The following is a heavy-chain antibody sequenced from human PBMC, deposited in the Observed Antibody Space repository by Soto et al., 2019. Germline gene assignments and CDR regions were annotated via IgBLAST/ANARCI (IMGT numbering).Heavy chain of an antibody. D-gene: IGHD3-22*01. Sequence: SVKVSCKASGGTFSSYAISWVRQAPGQGLEWMGGIIPIFGTANYAQKFQGRVTITADESTSTAYMELSSLRSEDTAVYYCARDLRHYYDSSGYYYGDYYYYGRDVGGQGPTVTVPS. V-gene: IGHV1-69*13. CDR1: GGTFSSYA. CDR2: IIPIFGTA. J-gene: IGHJ6*02. CDR3: ARDLRHYYDSSGYYYGDYYYYGRDV.